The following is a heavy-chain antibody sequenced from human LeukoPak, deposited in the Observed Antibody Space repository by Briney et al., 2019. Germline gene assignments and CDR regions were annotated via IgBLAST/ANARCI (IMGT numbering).Heavy chain of an antibody. CDR3: ARGRVWLRFYYFDY. CDR2: INHSGST. V-gene: IGHV4-34*01. J-gene: IGHJ4*02. Sequence: SETLSLTCAVYGGSFSGYYWSWIRQPPGKGLEWIGEINHSGSTNYNPSLKSRVTISVDTSKNQISLKLSSVTAADTAVYYCARGRVWLRFYYFDYWGQGTLVTVSS. CDR1: GGSFSGYY. D-gene: IGHD5-12*01.